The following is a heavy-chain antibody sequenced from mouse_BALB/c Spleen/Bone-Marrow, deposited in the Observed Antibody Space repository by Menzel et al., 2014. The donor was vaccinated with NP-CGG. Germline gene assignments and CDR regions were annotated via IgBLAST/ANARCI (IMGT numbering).Heavy chain of an antibody. CDR2: IRNKANGYTT. J-gene: IGHJ1*01. Sequence: DVHLVESGGGLVQPGGSLRLSCATSGFTFTDYYMSWVRQPPGKALEWLGFIRNKANGYTTEYSASVKGRFTISRDNSQSILYLQMNTLRAEDSATYYCAGDDYRYDGWYFDVWGAGTTVTVSS. CDR1: GFTFTDYY. CDR3: AGDDYRYDGWYFDV. V-gene: IGHV7-3*02. D-gene: IGHD2-14*01.